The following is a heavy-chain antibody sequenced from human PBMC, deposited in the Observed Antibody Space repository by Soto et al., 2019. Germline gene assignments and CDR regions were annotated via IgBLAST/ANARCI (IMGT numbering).Heavy chain of an antibody. Sequence: HPRGSLRLSCAASVFTCSSYAMSWVRQAPGKGLEWVSAISGSGGSTYYADSVKGRFTISRDNSKNTLYLQMNSLRAEDTAVYYCAKDRPGIAVAGTTFDYWGQGTLVTVSS. D-gene: IGHD6-19*01. J-gene: IGHJ4*02. CDR1: VFTCSSYA. V-gene: IGHV3-23*01. CDR2: ISGSGGST. CDR3: AKDRPGIAVAGTTFDY.